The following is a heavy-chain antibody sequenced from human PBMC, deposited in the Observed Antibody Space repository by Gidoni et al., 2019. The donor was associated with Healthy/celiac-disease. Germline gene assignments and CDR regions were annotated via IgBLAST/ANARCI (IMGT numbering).Heavy chain of an antibody. CDR3: AKRGGNCGGDCYSRPFDY. CDR1: GFTFSSYA. J-gene: IGHJ4*02. Sequence: EVQLLESGGGLVQPGGSLRLSCAASGFTFSSYAMSWVRQAPGKGLELVSAISGSGGSTYYADSVKGRFTISRDNSKNTLYMQRNSLRAEDTAVYYCAKRGGNCGGDCYSRPFDYWGQGTLVTVSS. CDR2: ISGSGGST. V-gene: IGHV3-23*01. D-gene: IGHD2-21*01.